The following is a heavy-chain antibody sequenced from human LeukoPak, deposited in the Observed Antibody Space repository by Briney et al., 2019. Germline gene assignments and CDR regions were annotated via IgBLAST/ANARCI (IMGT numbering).Heavy chain of an antibody. J-gene: IGHJ1*01. V-gene: IGHV3-23*01. CDR1: GFSFNTYA. D-gene: IGHD2-15*01. Sequence: GGSLRLSCAAPGFSFNTYAMSWVRQAPGKGLEWVSAISNTGGSSYYADSVKGRFTISRDKSKNTLSLQMNSLRAEDTAVYYCAQQVGYCSSGSCYFTYWGQGTLVTVSS. CDR2: ISNTGGSS. CDR3: AQQVGYCSSGSCYFTY.